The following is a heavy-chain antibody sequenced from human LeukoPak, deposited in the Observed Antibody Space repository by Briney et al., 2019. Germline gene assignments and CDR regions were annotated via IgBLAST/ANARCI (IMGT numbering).Heavy chain of an antibody. CDR3: ARSYYYDSSGSKDAFDI. CDR1: GRSISSSSSY. CDR2: IYTSGST. Sequence: SETLSLTCTVSGRSISSSSSYWGWIRQPPGKGLEWIGRIYTSGSTNYSPSLKSRVTISVDTSKNQFSLKLSSVTAADTAVYYCARSYYYDSSGSKDAFDIWGLGTMVTVSS. J-gene: IGHJ3*02. D-gene: IGHD3-22*01. V-gene: IGHV4-61*02.